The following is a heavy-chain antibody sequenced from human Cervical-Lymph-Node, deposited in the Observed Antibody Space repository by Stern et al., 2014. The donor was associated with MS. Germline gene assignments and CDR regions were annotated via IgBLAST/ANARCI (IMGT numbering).Heavy chain of an antibody. Sequence: QVQLVQSGTKMQKPGASVKVSCTASGYTFTAFFIHWVRQVPGQGLEWMGLLSANSDDPTYAQNFQDRVTLTRDTSIGTAYLELSRLTSADTAVYYCAREATRIVVGIDYWGQGTQVTVSS. D-gene: IGHD3-22*01. CDR1: GYTFTAFF. CDR2: LSANSDDP. J-gene: IGHJ4*02. V-gene: IGHV1-2*06. CDR3: AREATRIVVGIDY.